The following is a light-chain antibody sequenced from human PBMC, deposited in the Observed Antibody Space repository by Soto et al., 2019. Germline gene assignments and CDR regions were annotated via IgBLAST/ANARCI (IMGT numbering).Light chain of an antibody. V-gene: IGKV3D-15*01. CDR3: QQYNNWPQT. J-gene: IGKJ1*01. CDR2: DAY. Sequence: EIVMTQSPATLSVSPGERVTLSCRASQGVGSTLAWYRQQPGQAPRLLIYDAYIRATGIPARFSGSGSGTEFTLTISSLQSEDFAEYHCQQYNNWPQTFGQGTKVDIK. CDR1: QGVGST.